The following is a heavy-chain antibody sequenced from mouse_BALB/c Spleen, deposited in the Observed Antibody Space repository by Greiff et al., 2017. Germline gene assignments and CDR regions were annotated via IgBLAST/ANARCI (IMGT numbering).Heavy chain of an antibody. V-gene: IGHV14-3*02. CDR2: IDPANGNT. Sequence: EVQLQESGAELVKPGASVKLSCTASGFNIKDTYMHWVKQRPEQGLEWIGRIDPANGNTKYDPKFQGKATITADTSSNTAYLQLSSLTSEDTAVYYCARRNGSRRYFDVWGAGTTVTVSS. CDR1: GFNIKDTY. J-gene: IGHJ1*01. CDR3: ARRNGSRRYFDV. D-gene: IGHD1-1*01.